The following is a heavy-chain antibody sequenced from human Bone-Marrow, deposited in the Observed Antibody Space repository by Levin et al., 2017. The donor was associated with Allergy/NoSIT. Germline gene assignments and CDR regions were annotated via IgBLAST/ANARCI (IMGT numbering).Heavy chain of an antibody. V-gene: IGHV5-51*01. CDR2: FHPADSES. Sequence: KLGESLKISCRDFGYTFNNYWIAWVRQIPGKGLEWMGSFHPADSESKNNPSFQGQVTISADTSITTAYLQWGSLKASDSAIYYCARHGGFCSGGRCHGGNYYYDLDVWGQGTTVTVSS. D-gene: IGHD2-15*01. CDR1: GYTFNNYW. CDR3: ARHGGFCSGGRCHGGNYYYDLDV. J-gene: IGHJ6*02.